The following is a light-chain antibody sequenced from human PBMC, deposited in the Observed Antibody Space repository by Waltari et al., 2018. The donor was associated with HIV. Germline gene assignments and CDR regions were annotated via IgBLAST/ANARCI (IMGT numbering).Light chain of an antibody. J-gene: IGKJ1*01. CDR1: QSLLFRSDNKNY. Sequence: DIVMPQSPDSLAVSLGERATINCKSSQSLLFRSDNKNYLTWYQQKPGQPPKRLIYWASTRESGVPDRFSGSGSGTDFTLTISSLQAKDVAVYYCQKFYSSPTFGQGTKVEIK. CDR3: QKFYSSPT. CDR2: WAS. V-gene: IGKV4-1*01.